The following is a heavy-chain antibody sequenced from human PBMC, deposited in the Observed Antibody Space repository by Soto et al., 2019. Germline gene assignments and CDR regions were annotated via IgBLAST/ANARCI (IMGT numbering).Heavy chain of an antibody. CDR1: GYTFTGYY. CDR3: ASVAVAGTRTTAFDI. Sequence: ASVKVSCKASGYTFTGYYMHWVRQAPGQGLEWMGWINPNSGGTNYAQKFQGWVTMTRDTSISTAYMELSRLRSDDTAVYYCASVAVAGTRTTAFDIWGQGTMVTGSS. CDR2: INPNSGGT. J-gene: IGHJ3*02. V-gene: IGHV1-2*04. D-gene: IGHD6-19*01.